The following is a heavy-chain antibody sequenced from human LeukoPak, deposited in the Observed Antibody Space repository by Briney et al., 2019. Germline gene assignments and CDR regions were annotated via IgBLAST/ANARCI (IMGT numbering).Heavy chain of an antibody. J-gene: IGHJ4*02. Sequence: PSETLSLTCTVSGGSISSGGYYWSWIRQPPGKGLEWIGYIYHSGCTYYNPSLKSRVTISVDRSKNQFSLKLSSVTAADTAVYYCASRYNWNSPHDYWGQGTLVTVSS. D-gene: IGHD1-7*01. CDR2: IYHSGCT. CDR3: ASRYNWNSPHDY. V-gene: IGHV4-30-2*01. CDR1: GGSISSGGYY.